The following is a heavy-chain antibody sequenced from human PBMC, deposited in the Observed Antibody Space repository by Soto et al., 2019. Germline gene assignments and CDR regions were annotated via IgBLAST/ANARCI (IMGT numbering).Heavy chain of an antibody. D-gene: IGHD4-17*01. J-gene: IGHJ6*02. CDR1: GYTFTSYG. CDR2: ISAYNGNT. Sequence: ASVKVSCKASGYTFTSYGISWVRQAPGQGLEWMGWISAYNGNTNYAQKLQGRVTMTTDTSTSTAYMELRSLRSDDTAVYYCAREREDFYGDYYYGMDVWGQGTTVTVSS. V-gene: IGHV1-18*01. CDR3: AREREDFYGDYYYGMDV.